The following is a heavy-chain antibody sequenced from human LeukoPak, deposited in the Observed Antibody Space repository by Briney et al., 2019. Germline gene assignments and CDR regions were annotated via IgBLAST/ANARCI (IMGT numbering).Heavy chain of an antibody. Sequence: TSETLSLTCTVSGGSISSYYWSWIRQPAGKGLEWIERIYTSGSTNYNPSLKSRVTMSVDTSKNQFSLKLSSVTAADTAVYYCARDTTPDWLWGGNWFDPWGQGTLVTVSS. V-gene: IGHV4-4*07. CDR2: IYTSGST. CDR3: ARDTTPDWLWGGNWFDP. D-gene: IGHD5-18*01. CDR1: GGSISSYY. J-gene: IGHJ5*02.